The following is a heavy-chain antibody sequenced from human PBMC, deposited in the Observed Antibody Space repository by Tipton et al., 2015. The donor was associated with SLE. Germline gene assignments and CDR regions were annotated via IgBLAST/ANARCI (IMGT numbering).Heavy chain of an antibody. V-gene: IGHV3-53*05. CDR3: AGKPGQDYLTGMDV. D-gene: IGHD4-11*01. CDR1: GFNVISNY. J-gene: IGHJ6*02. CDR2: IYSGDIFNSGDT. Sequence: GSLRLSCEAYGFNVISNYMTWVRQAPGKGLEWVSIIYSGDIFNSGDTYYADSVKGRFTISRDNSKNTLYLQMNNLRAEDTAVYYCAGKPGQDYLTGMDVWGHGTTVTVSS.